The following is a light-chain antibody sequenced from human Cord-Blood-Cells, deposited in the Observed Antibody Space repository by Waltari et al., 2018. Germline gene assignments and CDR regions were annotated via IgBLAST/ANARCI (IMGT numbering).Light chain of an antibody. CDR2: DVS. Sequence: QSALTQPASVSGSPGQSITISCTGTSSDVGGYNYVSWYPQHPSKAPKLMIYDVSNRPSGSSNLFSGSKSGNTASRTISELQAEDEADYYCSSYTSSSTLVFGGGTKLTVL. J-gene: IGLJ2*01. CDR3: SSYTSSSTLV. CDR1: SSDVGGYNY. V-gene: IGLV2-14*01.